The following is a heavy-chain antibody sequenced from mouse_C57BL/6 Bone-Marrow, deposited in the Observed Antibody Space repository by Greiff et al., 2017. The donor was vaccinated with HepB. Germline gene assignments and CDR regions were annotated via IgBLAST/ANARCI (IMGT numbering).Heavy chain of an antibody. CDR3: TRRDYGSSYLYFDV. V-gene: IGHV1-15*01. J-gene: IGHJ1*03. CDR1: GYTFTDYE. Sequence: VQLQQSGAELVRPGASVTLSCKASGYTFTDYEMHWVKQTPVHGLEWIGAIDPETGGTAYNQKFKGKAILTADKSSSTAYMELRSLTSEDSAVYYCTRRDYGSSYLYFDVWGTGTTVTVSS. CDR2: IDPETGGT. D-gene: IGHD1-1*01.